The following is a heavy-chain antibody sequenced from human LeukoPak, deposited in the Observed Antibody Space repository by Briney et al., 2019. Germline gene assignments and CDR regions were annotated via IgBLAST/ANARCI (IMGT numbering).Heavy chain of an antibody. CDR3: ATENHIAVAGTDAFDI. D-gene: IGHD6-19*01. CDR1: GYTLTELS. J-gene: IGHJ3*02. Sequence: ASVKVFCKVSGYTLTELSMHWVRQAPGKGLEWMGGFDPEDGETIYAQKFQGRVTMTEDTSTDTAYMELSSLRSEDTAVYYCATENHIAVAGTDAFDIWGQGTMVTVSS. V-gene: IGHV1-24*01. CDR2: FDPEDGET.